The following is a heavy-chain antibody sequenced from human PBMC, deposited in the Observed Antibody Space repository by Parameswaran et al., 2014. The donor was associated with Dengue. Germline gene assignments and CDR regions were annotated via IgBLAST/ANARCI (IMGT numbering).Heavy chain of an antibody. D-gene: IGHD5-24*01. Sequence: WIRQPPGKGLEWVAVISYDGSNKYYADSVKGRFTISRDNSKNTLYLQMNSLRAEDTAVYYCAKAPVRWLLLDYWGQGTLVTVSS. V-gene: IGHV3-30*18. CDR2: ISYDGSNK. J-gene: IGHJ4*02. CDR3: AKAPVRWLLLDY.